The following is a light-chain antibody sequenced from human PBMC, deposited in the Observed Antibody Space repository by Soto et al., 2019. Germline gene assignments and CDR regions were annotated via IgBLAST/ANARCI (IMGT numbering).Light chain of an antibody. CDR2: GAS. CDR3: QQCHTSSYT. Sequence: EIVLTQSPGTLSLSPGERATLSCRASQSVSSSYLAWYQQKPGQAPRLLIYGASSRATGIPDRFSGSGSGTDFTLTINRLEPEDFAVYYCQQCHTSSYTFGQGTKLEF. J-gene: IGKJ2*01. V-gene: IGKV3-20*01. CDR1: QSVSSSY.